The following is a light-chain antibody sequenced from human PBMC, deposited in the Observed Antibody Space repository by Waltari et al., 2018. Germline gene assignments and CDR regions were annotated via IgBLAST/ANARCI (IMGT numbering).Light chain of an antibody. CDR1: QGIRTD. J-gene: IGKJ2*01. CDR2: AAS. V-gene: IGKV1-17*01. Sequence: DIQMTQSPSSLSASVGDRVTITCRASQGIRTDLGWYQQKPGTAPQLLIYAASSLQSGVPSRFSGSASGTQFTLTISSLQPEDFATYYCLQHNSYPYTFGQGTKLEIK. CDR3: LQHNSYPYT.